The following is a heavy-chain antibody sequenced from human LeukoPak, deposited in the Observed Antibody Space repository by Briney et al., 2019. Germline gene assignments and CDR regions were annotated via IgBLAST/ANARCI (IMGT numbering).Heavy chain of an antibody. CDR2: ISSSSSYI. Sequence: GGSLRLSCAASGFTFSSYSMTWVRQAPGKGLEWVSSISSSSSYIYYADSVKGRFTISRDNAKNSLYLQMNSLRAEDTAVYYCARDRLSYCSGGSCYPDYWGQGTLVTVSS. CDR1: GFTFSSYS. V-gene: IGHV3-21*01. J-gene: IGHJ4*02. D-gene: IGHD2-15*01. CDR3: ARDRLSYCSGGSCYPDY.